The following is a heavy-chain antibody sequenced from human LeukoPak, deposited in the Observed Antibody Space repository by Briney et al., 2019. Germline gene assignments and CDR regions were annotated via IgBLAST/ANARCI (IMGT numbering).Heavy chain of an antibody. CDR3: AKQMAVDYFDY. CDR1: GLTFSNFG. Sequence: PGGSLRLSCAASGLTFSNFGMHWVRQAPGKGLEWVAVISYDGKNEYYTDSVKGRFTISRDNAKNTLYLQMNSLRAEDTAVYYCAKQMAVDYFDYWGQGTLVTVSS. D-gene: IGHD5-24*01. CDR2: ISYDGKNE. J-gene: IGHJ4*02. V-gene: IGHV3-30*18.